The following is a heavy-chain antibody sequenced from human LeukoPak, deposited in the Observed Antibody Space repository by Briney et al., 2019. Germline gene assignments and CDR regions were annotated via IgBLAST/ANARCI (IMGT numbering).Heavy chain of an antibody. Sequence: PGGSLRLSCAASGFTFSSYSMNWVRQAPGKGLEWVSSISSSSSYIYYADSVKGRFTISRDNAKNSLYLQMNSLRAEDTAVYYCARGHGDDVSVPTEFDYWGQGTLVTVSS. V-gene: IGHV3-21*01. CDR3: ARGHGDDVSVPTEFDY. D-gene: IGHD4-17*01. CDR2: ISSSSSYI. J-gene: IGHJ4*02. CDR1: GFTFSSYS.